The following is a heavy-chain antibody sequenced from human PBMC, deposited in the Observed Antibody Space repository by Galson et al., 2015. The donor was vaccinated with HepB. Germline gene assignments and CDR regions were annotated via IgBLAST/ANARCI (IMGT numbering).Heavy chain of an antibody. J-gene: IGHJ4*02. Sequence: LSLTCTVSGYSISSGYYWGWIRQPPGKGLEWIGSIYHSGSTYYNPSLKSRVTISVDTSKNQFSLKLSSVTAADTAVYYCASWNGYSSGWAIDYWGQGTLVTVSS. CDR2: IYHSGST. CDR1: GYSISSGYY. D-gene: IGHD6-19*01. V-gene: IGHV4-38-2*02. CDR3: ASWNGYSSGWAIDY.